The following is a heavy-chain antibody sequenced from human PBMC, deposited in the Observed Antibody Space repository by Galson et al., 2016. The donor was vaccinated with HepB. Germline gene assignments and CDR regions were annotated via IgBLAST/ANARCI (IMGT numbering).Heavy chain of an antibody. CDR2: ISHEGSSQ. D-gene: IGHD3-16*01. CDR1: GFTVSSNY. Sequence: ASGFTVSSNYMSWVRQAPGKGLEWLAVISHEGSSQDYVDSVKGRFTISRDNSKNTLYLQMNSLRLDDTAVYYCVKDLGGIHYDHWGQGTLVTVSS. CDR3: VKDLGGIHYDH. V-gene: IGHV3-30*18. J-gene: IGHJ4*02.